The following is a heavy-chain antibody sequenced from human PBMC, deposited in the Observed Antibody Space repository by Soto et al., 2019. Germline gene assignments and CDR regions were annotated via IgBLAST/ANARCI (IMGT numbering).Heavy chain of an antibody. CDR3: ARDHIGGVDILTGYSPRMDV. D-gene: IGHD3-9*01. V-gene: IGHV3-30-3*01. CDR2: ISYDGSNK. Sequence: QVQLVESGGGVVQPGRSLRLSCAASGFTFSSYAMHWVRQAPGKGLEWVAVISYDGSNKYYADSVKGRFTISRDNSKNTLYLQMNSLRAEDTAVYYCARDHIGGVDILTGYSPRMDVWGQGTTVTVSS. J-gene: IGHJ6*02. CDR1: GFTFSSYA.